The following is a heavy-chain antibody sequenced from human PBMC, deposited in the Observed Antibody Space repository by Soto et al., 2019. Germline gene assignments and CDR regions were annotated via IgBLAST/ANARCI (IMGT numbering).Heavy chain of an antibody. CDR2: TYCKSKWNN. CDR1: GDXLPLINSV. D-gene: IGHD3-10*01. Sequence: LALTQVISGDXLPLINSVCTWIARSPSRGLEGLGSTYCKSKWNNDYALSVKSRITINPEKSKHQFSLNLYSVTAEDTAVYYCTGITWFRGMDVWGQGIPGTVS. V-gene: IGHV6-1*01. CDR3: TGITWFRGMDV. J-gene: IGHJ6*02.